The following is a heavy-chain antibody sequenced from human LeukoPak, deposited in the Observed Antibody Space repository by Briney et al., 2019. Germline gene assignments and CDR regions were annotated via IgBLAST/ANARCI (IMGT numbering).Heavy chain of an antibody. CDR2: ISGDGGRT. CDR1: GFTFDEYA. D-gene: IGHD2-2*02. CDR3: AKDTYTSSSGFDC. V-gene: IGHV3-43*02. J-gene: IGHJ4*02. Sequence: GGSLRLSCAASGFTFDEYAMHWARQAPGKGLEWVSLISGDGGRTYYGDSVKGRFTISRDNSKNSLFLQMNSLRTEDTAFYYCAKDTYTSSSGFDCWGQGTLVTVSS.